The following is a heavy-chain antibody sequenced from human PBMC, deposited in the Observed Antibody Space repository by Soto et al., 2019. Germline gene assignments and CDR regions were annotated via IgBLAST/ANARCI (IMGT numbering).Heavy chain of an antibody. CDR3: ARDKGYCGGDCYSYDFDY. D-gene: IGHD2-21*02. CDR1: GYTFTSYG. J-gene: IGHJ4*02. V-gene: IGHV1-18*01. CDR2: ISAYNGNT. Sequence: QVQLVQSGAEVKKPGASVKVSCKASGYTFTSYGISWVRQAPGQGLEWMGWISAYNGNTNYAQKLQGRVTMTTDTSTSTAYIELRSLRSDDTAVYYCARDKGYCGGDCYSYDFDYWGQGTLVTVSS.